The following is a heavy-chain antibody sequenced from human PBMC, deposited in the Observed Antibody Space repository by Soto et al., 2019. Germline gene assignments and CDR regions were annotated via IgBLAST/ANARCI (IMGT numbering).Heavy chain of an antibody. CDR3: TRGFSAGKDSPPDF. CDR2: ISGSGGST. Sequence: EMQLLESGGGLVQPGGSLRLSCAASGFTFSSFAMSWDRQAPGKGLDWVSAISGSGGSTYSADSVKGRFTISRDNSKNTLNLQMSSLRAEDTAVYYCTRGFSAGKDSPPDFWGQGSLVSVSS. CDR1: GFTFSSFA. V-gene: IGHV3-23*01. J-gene: IGHJ4*02. D-gene: IGHD6-13*01.